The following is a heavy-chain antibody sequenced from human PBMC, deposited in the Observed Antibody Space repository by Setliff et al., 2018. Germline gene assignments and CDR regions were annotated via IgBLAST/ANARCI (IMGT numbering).Heavy chain of an antibody. Sequence: ASVKVSCKASGYTYSSYGISWVRQAPGQGLEWMGWISGYNGDTNYAQKFQGRVTMTTDTSTSTGYMELRSLRSDDTAVYYCARAPAYSSTPGSYAFDIWGQGTMVTVSS. D-gene: IGHD6-13*01. CDR2: ISGYNGDT. V-gene: IGHV1-18*01. CDR1: GYTYSSYG. CDR3: ARAPAYSSTPGSYAFDI. J-gene: IGHJ3*02.